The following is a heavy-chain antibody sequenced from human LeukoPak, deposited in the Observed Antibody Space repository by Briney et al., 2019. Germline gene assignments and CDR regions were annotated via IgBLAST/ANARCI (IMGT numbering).Heavy chain of an antibody. Sequence: RGESLKISCKGSGYSFPSDWIGWVRQMPGKGLEWMGSIYPGDSDTTYNPSFQGQATISADKSISTAYLQWSSLKASDTAMYYCARHPGYGSSQTTFDYWGQGTLVTVSS. V-gene: IGHV5-51*01. CDR3: ARHPGYGSSQTTFDY. J-gene: IGHJ4*02. CDR2: IYPGDSDT. D-gene: IGHD6-13*01. CDR1: GYSFPSDW.